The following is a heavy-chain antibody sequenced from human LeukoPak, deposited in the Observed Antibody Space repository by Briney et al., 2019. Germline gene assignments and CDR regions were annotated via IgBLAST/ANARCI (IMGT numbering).Heavy chain of an antibody. CDR1: GFTVSSNY. D-gene: IGHD2-15*01. J-gene: IGHJ6*02. CDR2: IWYDGSNK. CDR3: ARDPLANWYCSGGSCYSGGMDV. Sequence: GRSLRLSCAASGFTVSSNYMSWVRQAPGKGLEWVAVIWYDGSNKYYADSVKGRFTISRDNSKNTLYLQMNSLRAEDTAVYYCARDPLANWYCSGGSCYSGGMDVWGQGTTVTVSS. V-gene: IGHV3-33*08.